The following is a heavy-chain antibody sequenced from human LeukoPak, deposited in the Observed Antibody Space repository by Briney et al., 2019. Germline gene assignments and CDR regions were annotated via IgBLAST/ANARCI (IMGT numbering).Heavy chain of an antibody. V-gene: IGHV3-9*03. Sequence: GGSLRLSCAASGFTFDDYAMHWVRQAPGKGLEWVSGISWNSGSIGYADSVKGRFTISRDNAKNSLYLQMDSLRAEDMALYYCVKPASRWDLKDYFGYWGQGTLVTVSS. CDR1: GFTFDDYA. D-gene: IGHD1-26*01. CDR2: ISWNSGSI. J-gene: IGHJ4*02. CDR3: VKPASRWDLKDYFGY.